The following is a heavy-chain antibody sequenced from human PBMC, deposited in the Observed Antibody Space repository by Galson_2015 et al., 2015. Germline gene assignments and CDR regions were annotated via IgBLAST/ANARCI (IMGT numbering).Heavy chain of an antibody. J-gene: IGHJ5*02. CDR2: FDPEDGET. D-gene: IGHD6-13*01. Sequence: SVKVSCKVSGYTLTELSMHWVRQAPGKGLEWMGGFDPEDGETIYAQKFQGRVTMTEDTSTDTAYMELSSLRSEDTALYYCAKGKSSSFLNWFDPWGQGTLVTVSS. CDR1: GYTLTELS. V-gene: IGHV1-24*01. CDR3: AKGKSSSFLNWFDP.